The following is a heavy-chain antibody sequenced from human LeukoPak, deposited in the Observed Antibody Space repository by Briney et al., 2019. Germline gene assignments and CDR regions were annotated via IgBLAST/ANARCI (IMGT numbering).Heavy chain of an antibody. Sequence: PGGSLRLSCVASGFSFSTYWMSWVRQAPGKGLEWVANIKEDGSEKYYVDSVKGRFTMSRDNAKNSVYLQMNRLRVEDTAVYYCARDDLDIVGATGAFDIWGQGTMVTVSS. CDR2: IKEDGSEK. CDR1: GFSFSTYW. D-gene: IGHD1-26*01. J-gene: IGHJ3*02. V-gene: IGHV3-7*03. CDR3: ARDDLDIVGATGAFDI.